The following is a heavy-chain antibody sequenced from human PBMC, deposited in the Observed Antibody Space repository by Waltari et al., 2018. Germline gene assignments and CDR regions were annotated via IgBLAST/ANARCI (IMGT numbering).Heavy chain of an antibody. Sequence: HVQLQESGPGLVKPSGTLSLTCAVSGGSISSNTWWSWVRQSPGKGLEWIGEIYHIGSPNYNPSLKSRVTISVDKSKNQFSLTLSSVTAADTAMYYCARARGEYDFWNGYNDQWGQGTLVTVTS. J-gene: IGHJ4*02. D-gene: IGHD3-3*01. CDR3: ARARGEYDFWNGYNDQ. CDR1: GGSISSNTW. V-gene: IGHV4-4*02. CDR2: IYHIGSP.